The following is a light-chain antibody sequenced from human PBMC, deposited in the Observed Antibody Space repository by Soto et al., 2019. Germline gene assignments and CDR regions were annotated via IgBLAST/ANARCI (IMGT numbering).Light chain of an antibody. Sequence: EIVLTQSPGTLSLSPGERATLSCRASPSVSGSSLAWYQQKPGQAPRLLMYGASTRATDIPARFSGSGSGTDFTLIISRLEPEDFAVYYCQQYAYSPVTFGQGTKVEIK. CDR2: GAS. J-gene: IGKJ1*01. CDR1: PSVSGSS. V-gene: IGKV3-20*01. CDR3: QQYAYSPVT.